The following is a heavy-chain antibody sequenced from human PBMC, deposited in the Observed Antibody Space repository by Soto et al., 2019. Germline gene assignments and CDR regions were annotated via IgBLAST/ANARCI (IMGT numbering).Heavy chain of an antibody. CDR1: GGTFSSYA. D-gene: IGHD3-10*01. Sequence: SVKVSCKASGGTFSSYAISWVRQAPGQGLEWMGGIIPIFGTANYAQKFQGRVTITADESTSTAYMELSSLRSEDTAVYYCARAGRAIYGSVTRARTYYYYGMDVWGQGTTVTVSS. CDR2: IIPIFGTA. CDR3: ARAGRAIYGSVTRARTYYYYGMDV. J-gene: IGHJ6*02. V-gene: IGHV1-69*13.